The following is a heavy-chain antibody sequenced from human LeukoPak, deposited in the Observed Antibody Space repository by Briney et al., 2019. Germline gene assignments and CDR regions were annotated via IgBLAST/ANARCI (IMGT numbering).Heavy chain of an antibody. CDR3: ARDHGSGSHYFDY. Sequence: GGSLRLSCAASGFTFSSYSMNWVRQAPGKGLEWVSSISSSSSYIYYADSVKGRFTISRDNAKNSLYLQMNSLRAEDTAVYYCARDHGSGSHYFDYRGQGTLVTVSS. CDR2: ISSSSSYI. D-gene: IGHD3-10*01. CDR1: GFTFSSYS. V-gene: IGHV3-21*01. J-gene: IGHJ4*02.